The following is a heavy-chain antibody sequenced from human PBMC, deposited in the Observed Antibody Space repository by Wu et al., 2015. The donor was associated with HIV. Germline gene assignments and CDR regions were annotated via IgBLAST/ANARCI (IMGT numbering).Heavy chain of an antibody. V-gene: IGHV1-18*01. D-gene: IGHD2-2*01. CDR1: SHG. CDR2: ISAYNANP. J-gene: IGHJ4*02. Sequence: SHGISWVRQAPGQGLEWMGWISAYNANPNSAQKLQGRVTMTTDTSTSTAYMELRSLRSDDTAVYYCAREAYCSSTSCYSHFDYWGQGTLVTVSS. CDR3: AREAYCSSTSCYSHFDY.